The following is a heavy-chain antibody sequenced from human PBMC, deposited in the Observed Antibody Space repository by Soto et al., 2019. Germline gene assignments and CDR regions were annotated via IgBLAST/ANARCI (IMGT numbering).Heavy chain of an antibody. CDR1: GFTFSSYA. J-gene: IGHJ4*02. V-gene: IGHV3-23*01. D-gene: IGHD3-16*02. CDR3: ANLKIRFGGVIVSNY. Sequence: EVQLLESGGGLVQPGGSLRLSCAASGFTFSSYAMSWVRQAPGKGLEWVSSLTDTGGSTYYADSVKGRFTIARDNSKNTLYLQMNSLRAEDTAVYYCANLKIRFGGVIVSNYWGLGTLVTVS. CDR2: LTDTGGST.